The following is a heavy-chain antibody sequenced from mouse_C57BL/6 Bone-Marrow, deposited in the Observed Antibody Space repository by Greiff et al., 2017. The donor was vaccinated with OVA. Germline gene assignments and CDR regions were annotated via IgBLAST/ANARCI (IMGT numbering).Heavy chain of an antibody. CDR2: ISSGSSTI. Sequence: DVKLVESGGGLVKPGGSLKLSCAASGFTFSDYGMHWVRQAPEKGLEWVAYISSGSSTIYYADTVKGRFTISRDNAKNTLFLQMTSLRSEDTAMYYCARGELGWYFDVWGTGTTVTVSS. D-gene: IGHD4-1*01. CDR1: GFTFSDYG. V-gene: IGHV5-17*01. CDR3: ARGELGWYFDV. J-gene: IGHJ1*03.